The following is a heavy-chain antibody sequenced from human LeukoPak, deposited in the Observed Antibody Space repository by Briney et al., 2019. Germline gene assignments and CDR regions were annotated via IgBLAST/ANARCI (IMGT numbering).Heavy chain of an antibody. CDR3: AREYSSGWYYYYGMDV. CDR1: GGTFSSYA. D-gene: IGHD6-19*01. V-gene: IGHV1-69*04. CDR2: IIPILGIA. Sequence: SVKVSCKASGGTFSSYAISWVRQAPGQGLEWMGRIIPILGIANYAQKFQGRVTITADKSTSTAYMELSSLRSEDTAVYYCAREYSSGWYYYYGMDVWGQGTTVTVSS. J-gene: IGHJ6*02.